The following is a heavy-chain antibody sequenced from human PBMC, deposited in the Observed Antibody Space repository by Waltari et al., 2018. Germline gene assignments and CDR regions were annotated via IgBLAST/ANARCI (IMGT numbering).Heavy chain of an antibody. Sequence: QLQQSGPGLVKPSGPLSHICAVSGDSIISTYWWSCVRQAPGRGMEWIGHVHGSGRTNYNPSFAGRVTMSLDTSAYHFALKLTSATAADTALYFCARDRGRGLYVDTWGQGTLVTVSP. V-gene: IGHV4-4*02. D-gene: IGHD2-15*01. CDR2: VHGSGRT. CDR1: GDSIISTYW. J-gene: IGHJ4*02. CDR3: ARDRGRGLYVDT.